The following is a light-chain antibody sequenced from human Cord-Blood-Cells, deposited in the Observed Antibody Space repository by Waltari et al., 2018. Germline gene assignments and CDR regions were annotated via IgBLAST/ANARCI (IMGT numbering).Light chain of an antibody. J-gene: IGKJ2*01. CDR2: AAS. V-gene: IGKV1-39*01. CDR3: QQSYSTPPFT. CDR1: QSINSN. Sequence: DIQMTQSPSSLSASVGDRVTITCRASQSINSNLNWYQQKPGKAPKHLIFAASSLQSGVPSKCSVSVAGTDFTRTISSLQPQDFATYNCQQSYSTPPFTFGQGTKLEIK.